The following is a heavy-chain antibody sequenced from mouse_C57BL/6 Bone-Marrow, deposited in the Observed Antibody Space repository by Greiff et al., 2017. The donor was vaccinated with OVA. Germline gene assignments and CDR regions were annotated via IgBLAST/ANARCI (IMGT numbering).Heavy chain of an antibody. J-gene: IGHJ4*01. CDR1: GFTFSSYA. CDR2: ISDGGSYT. V-gene: IGHV5-4*03. D-gene: IGHD2-2*01. CDR3: ALWLRRRGYAMDY. Sequence: DVKLVESGGGLVKPGGSLKLSCAASGFTFSSYAMSWVRQTPEKRLEWVATISDGGSYTYYPDNVKGRFTISRDNAKNNLYLQMSHLKSEDTAMYYCALWLRRRGYAMDYWGQGTSVTVSS.